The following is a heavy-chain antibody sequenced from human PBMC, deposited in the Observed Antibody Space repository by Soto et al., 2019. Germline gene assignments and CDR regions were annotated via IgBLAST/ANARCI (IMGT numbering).Heavy chain of an antibody. CDR1: GGSISSSSYY. D-gene: IGHD4-17*01. V-gene: IGHV4-39*01. CDR3: ARQHYGGGSDY. Sequence: QLQLQESGPGLVKPSETLSLTCTVSGGSISSSSYYWGWIRQPPGKGLEWIGSIYYSGSTYYNPSLKSRVTISVDTSKNQFSLKLSSVTAADTAVYYCARQHYGGGSDYWGQGTLVTVSS. CDR2: IYYSGST. J-gene: IGHJ4*02.